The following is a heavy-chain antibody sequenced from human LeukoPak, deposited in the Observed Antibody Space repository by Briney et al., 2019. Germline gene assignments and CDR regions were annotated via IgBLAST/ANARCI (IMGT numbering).Heavy chain of an antibody. Sequence: SETLSLTCAVYGGSFSGYYWSWIRQPPGKGLEWIGEINHSGSTNYNPSLKSRVTISVDASKNQFSLKLSSVTAADTAVYYCARDCGLYGDYAVDYWGQGTLVTVSS. J-gene: IGHJ4*02. CDR3: ARDCGLYGDYAVDY. V-gene: IGHV4-34*01. CDR1: GGSFSGYY. D-gene: IGHD4-17*01. CDR2: INHSGST.